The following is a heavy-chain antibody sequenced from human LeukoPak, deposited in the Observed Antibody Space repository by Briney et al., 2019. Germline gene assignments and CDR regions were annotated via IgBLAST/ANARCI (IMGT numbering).Heavy chain of an antibody. CDR3: AIFIAAAGTPARFGY. V-gene: IGHV4-39*07. D-gene: IGHD6-13*01. Sequence: PSETLSLTCTVSGGSISSSSYYWGWIRQPPGKGLEWIVEINHSGSTNYNPSLKSRVTISVDTSKNQFSLKLSSVTAADTAVYYCAIFIAAAGTPARFGYWGQGTLVTVSS. CDR2: INHSGST. CDR1: GGSISSSSYY. J-gene: IGHJ4*02.